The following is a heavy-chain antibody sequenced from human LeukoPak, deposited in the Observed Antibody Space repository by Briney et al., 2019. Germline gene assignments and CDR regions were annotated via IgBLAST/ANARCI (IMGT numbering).Heavy chain of an antibody. Sequence: SQTLSLTCTVSGGSLSSGDYYWRWLRQPPGTGLEWLGYIYYSGSTYYNPSLKSRVTISVNTSKKQFSLKLSSVTAADTAVYYCARETYYYGSGSYWNDAFDIWGQGTMVTVSS. J-gene: IGHJ3*02. D-gene: IGHD3-10*01. CDR1: GGSLSSGDYY. CDR3: ARETYYYGSGSYWNDAFDI. V-gene: IGHV4-30-4*08. CDR2: IYYSGST.